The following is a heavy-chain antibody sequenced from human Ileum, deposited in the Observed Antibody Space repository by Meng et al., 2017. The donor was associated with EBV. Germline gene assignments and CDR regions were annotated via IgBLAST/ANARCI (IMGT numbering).Heavy chain of an antibody. Sequence: VELSGSGPILVGPSGTLSLPCSVSGVSFGGSYWWSWVRQSPEKGLEWIGEVYPSGTPYYNPSLKSRVTISLDKSRNQFSLNLIHVTAADAAVYYCARDAFQYASGIPAHWGQGTLVTVSS. J-gene: IGHJ4*02. D-gene: IGHD3-16*01. CDR1: GVSFGGSYW. V-gene: IGHV4-4*02. CDR3: ARDAFQYASGIPAH. CDR2: VYPSGTP.